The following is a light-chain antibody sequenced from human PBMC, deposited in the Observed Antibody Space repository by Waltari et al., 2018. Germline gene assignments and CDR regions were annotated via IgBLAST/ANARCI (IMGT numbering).Light chain of an antibody. CDR3: QQYDSSTKYI. CDR2: AVS. J-gene: IGKJ2*01. CDR1: QSVRSRH. V-gene: IGKV3-20*01. Sequence: EIVLTQSPDTLSLSPGERATLSCRASQSVRSRHLAWYQQKPVQPPRLGMYAVSSRATGIPDRFSGSGFGTDFTLTISRLESEDFAVYYCQQYDSSTKYIFGQGTKLEI.